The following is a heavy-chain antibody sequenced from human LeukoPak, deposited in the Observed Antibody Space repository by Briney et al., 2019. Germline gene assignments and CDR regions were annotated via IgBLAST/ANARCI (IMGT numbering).Heavy chain of an antibody. CDR2: ISHDGDNK. V-gene: IGHV3-30*18. D-gene: IGHD2-2*01. CDR1: GFTFKSYG. J-gene: IGHJ4*02. Sequence: GRSLRLSCAASGFTFKSYGMHWVRQAPGKGLEWVAVISHDGDNKYYTDSVKGRFTISRESSQNTLYLQMNSLRVEDTAVYYCAKDVRTEAAAMNYWGQGSLVIVSS. CDR3: AKDVRTEAAAMNY.